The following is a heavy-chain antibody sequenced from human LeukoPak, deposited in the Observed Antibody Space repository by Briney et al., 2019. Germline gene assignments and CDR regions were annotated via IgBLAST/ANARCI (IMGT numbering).Heavy chain of an antibody. CDR2: IIPIFGTA. D-gene: IGHD3-22*01. CDR1: GGTFSSYA. J-gene: IGHJ4*02. Sequence: GASVKVSCKASGGTFSSYAISWVRQAPGQGLEWMGGIIPIFGTANYAQKFQGRVTITADESTSTAYMELSSLRSEDTAVYYCAQSSGYYSQPFDYWGQGTLVTVSS. V-gene: IGHV1-69*13. CDR3: AQSSGYYSQPFDY.